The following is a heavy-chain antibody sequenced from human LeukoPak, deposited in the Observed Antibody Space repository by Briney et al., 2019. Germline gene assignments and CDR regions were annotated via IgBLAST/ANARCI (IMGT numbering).Heavy chain of an antibody. CDR1: GFTFSSYG. J-gene: IGHJ4*02. D-gene: IGHD3-10*01. Sequence: PGGSLRLSCAASGFTFSSYGMHWVRQAPGKGLEWVSYISSSGSTIYYADSVKGRFTISRDNAKNSLYLQMNSLRAEDTAVYYCARGGLLWFGEPPGYWGQGTLVTVSS. CDR3: ARGGLLWFGEPPGY. CDR2: ISSSGSTI. V-gene: IGHV3-48*04.